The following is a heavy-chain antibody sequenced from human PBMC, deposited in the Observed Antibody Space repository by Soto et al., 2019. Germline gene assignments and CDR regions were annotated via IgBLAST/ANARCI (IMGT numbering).Heavy chain of an antibody. D-gene: IGHD2-2*03. CDR3: ARGDGYCSSTSCLGNYYYGVDV. J-gene: IGHJ6*02. Sequence: SETLSLTCTVSGGSISSGGYYWSWIRQHPGKGLEWIGYIYYSGSTYYNPSLKSRVTISVDTSKNQFSLKLSPVTAADTAVYYCARGDGYCSSTSCLGNYYYGVDVWGQGTTVTVSS. V-gene: IGHV4-31*03. CDR2: IYYSGST. CDR1: GGSISSGGYY.